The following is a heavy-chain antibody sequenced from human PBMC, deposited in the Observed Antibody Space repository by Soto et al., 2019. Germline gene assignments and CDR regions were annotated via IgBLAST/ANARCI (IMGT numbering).Heavy chain of an antibody. J-gene: IGHJ6*03. CDR3: AICDYGPWDYMDV. D-gene: IGHD4-17*01. CDR2: IYYSGST. Sequence: SETLSLTCTVSGGSISSSSYYWGWIRQPPGKGLEWIGSIYYSGSTYYNPSLKSRVTISVDTSKNQFSLKLSSVTAADTAVYYCAICDYGPWDYMDVWGKGTTVTVSS. CDR1: GGSISSSSYY. V-gene: IGHV4-39*01.